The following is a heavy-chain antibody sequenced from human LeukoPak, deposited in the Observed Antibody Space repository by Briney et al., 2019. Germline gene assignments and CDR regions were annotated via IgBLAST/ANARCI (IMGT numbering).Heavy chain of an antibody. CDR1: GGSISSSSYY. D-gene: IGHD2-15*01. CDR3: ARKVVVVAVFDY. V-gene: IGHV4-39*07. Sequence: PSETLSLTCTVSGGSISSSSYYWGWIRQPPGKGLEWIGSIYYSGSTYYNPSLKSRVTISVDTSKNQFSLKLSSVTAADTAVYYCARKVVVVAVFDYWGQGTLVTVSS. J-gene: IGHJ4*02. CDR2: IYYSGST.